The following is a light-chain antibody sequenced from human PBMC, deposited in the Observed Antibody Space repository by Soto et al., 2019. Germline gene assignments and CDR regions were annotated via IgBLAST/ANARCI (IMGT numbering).Light chain of an antibody. J-gene: IGKJ1*01. CDR1: DNIDTW. CDR3: QHYNSYSPT. V-gene: IGKV1-5*03. CDR2: KAS. Sequence: DIQMTQSPSTVSSSVGDRVAITCRASDNIDTWLAWYQQKPGEAPKLLIYKASKLETGDPSRFGGFGSGTEFTLSISSLEPEDSATYYCQHYNSYSPTFGQGAKVEIK.